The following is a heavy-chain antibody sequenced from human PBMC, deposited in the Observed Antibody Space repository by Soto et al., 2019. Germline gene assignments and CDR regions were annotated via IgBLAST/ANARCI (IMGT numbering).Heavy chain of an antibody. V-gene: IGHV4-34*01. CDR1: GGSFSGYY. D-gene: IGHD3-22*01. CDR3: ARGWGYYDSSGWYYYYYGMDV. Sequence: SETLSLTCAVYGGSFSGYYWSWIRQPPGKGLGWIGEINHSGSTNYNPSLKSRVTISVDTSKNQFSLKLSSVTAADTAVYYCARGWGYYDSSGWYYYYYGMDVWGQGTTVTVSS. CDR2: INHSGST. J-gene: IGHJ6*02.